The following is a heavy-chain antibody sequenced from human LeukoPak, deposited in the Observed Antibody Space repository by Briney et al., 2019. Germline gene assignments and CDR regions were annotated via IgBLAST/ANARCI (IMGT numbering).Heavy chain of an antibody. CDR2: IYTSGGT. V-gene: IGHV4-4*07. J-gene: IGHJ6*03. CDR1: GGSINNYY. Sequence: SETLSLTCTVSGGSINNYYWSWIRQPTEKGLEWIGRIYTSGGTNYNPSLKSRVTMSVDTSKNQFSLKLSSVTAADTAVYYCARVNYYYYYMDVWGKGTTVTISS. CDR3: ARVNYYYYYMDV.